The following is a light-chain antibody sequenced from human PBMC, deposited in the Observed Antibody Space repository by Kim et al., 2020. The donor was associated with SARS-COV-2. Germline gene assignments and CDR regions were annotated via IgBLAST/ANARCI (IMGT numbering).Light chain of an antibody. CDR2: WAS. J-gene: IGKJ2*01. CDR1: RNILYSSNNKNY. Sequence: DIVMTQSPESLAVSLGERSTINCKSSRNILYSSNNKNYLASYQQKPGQPPKLLIYWASTRESGVPDRFGGSGSGTDFTLTISSLQTEDVAVYYCQQYFSSPYTFGQGTKLEIK. V-gene: IGKV4-1*01. CDR3: QQYFSSPYT.